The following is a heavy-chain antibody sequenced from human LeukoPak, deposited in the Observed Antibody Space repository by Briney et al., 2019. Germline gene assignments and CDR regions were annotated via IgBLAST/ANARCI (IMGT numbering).Heavy chain of an antibody. CDR2: ISAYNGNT. D-gene: IGHD1-26*01. CDR1: GYTLTSYG. J-gene: IGHJ3*02. CDR3: ARDFGELLGYAFNI. Sequence: ASVKVSCKASGYTLTSYGISWVRQAPGQGLEWMGWISAYNGNTNYAQKLQGRVTMTTDTSTSTAYMELRSLRSDDTAVYYCARDFGELLGYAFNIWGQGTMVTVSS. V-gene: IGHV1-18*01.